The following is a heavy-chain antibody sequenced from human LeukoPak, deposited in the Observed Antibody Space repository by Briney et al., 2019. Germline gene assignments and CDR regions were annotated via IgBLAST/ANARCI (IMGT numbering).Heavy chain of an antibody. D-gene: IGHD3-10*01. J-gene: IGHJ4*02. CDR2: ISYDGSDK. CDR1: GFTFSSYA. Sequence: GGSLRLSCAASGFTFSSYAMHWVRQAPGKGLEWVAVISYDGSDKYYADSVKGRFTISRDNSKNTLYLQMNSLRAEDTAVYYCARALLDYYGSGSYYLDYWGQGTLVTVSS. V-gene: IGHV3-30*04. CDR3: ARALLDYYGSGSYYLDY.